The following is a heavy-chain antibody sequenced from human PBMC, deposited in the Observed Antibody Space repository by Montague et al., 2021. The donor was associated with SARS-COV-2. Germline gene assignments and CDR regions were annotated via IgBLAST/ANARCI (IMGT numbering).Heavy chain of an antibody. J-gene: IGHJ6*02. CDR3: ARNLVVHYWYGMDV. CDR1: GGSISSYY. CDR2: INYSGST. V-gene: IGHV4-59*01. D-gene: IGHD2-15*01. Sequence: SETLSLTCTVAGGSISSYYWSWIRQPPGKGLEWIGYINYSGSTNYNPSLKSRVTISVDTSKNQFSLNLISVTAADTAVYYCARNLVVHYWYGMDVWGQGTPVTVSS.